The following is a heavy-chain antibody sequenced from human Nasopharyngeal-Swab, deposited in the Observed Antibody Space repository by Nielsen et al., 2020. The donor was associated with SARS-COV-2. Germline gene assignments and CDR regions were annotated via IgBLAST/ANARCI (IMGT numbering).Heavy chain of an antibody. Sequence: GESLKISCAASGFTFSNFAMSWVRQAPGKGLEWVAVISYDGSNKYYADSVKGRFTISRDNSKNTLYLQMNSLRAEDTAVYYCARDAALLWFGELGGWFDPWGQGTLVTVSS. V-gene: IGHV3-30-3*01. CDR1: GFTFSNFA. D-gene: IGHD3-10*01. J-gene: IGHJ5*02. CDR2: ISYDGSNK. CDR3: ARDAALLWFGELGGWFDP.